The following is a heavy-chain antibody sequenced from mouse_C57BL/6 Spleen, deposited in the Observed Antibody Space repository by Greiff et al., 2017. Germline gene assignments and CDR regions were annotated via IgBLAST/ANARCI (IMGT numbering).Heavy chain of an antibody. Sequence: EVHLVESGGGLVKPGGSLKLSCAASGFTFSDYGMHWVRQAPEKGLEWVAYISSGSSTIYYADTVKGRFTISRDNAKNTLFLQMTSLRSEDTAMYYCARCYGDGSYYFDYWGQGTTLTVSS. CDR1: GFTFSDYG. CDR2: ISSGSSTI. J-gene: IGHJ2*01. V-gene: IGHV5-17*01. D-gene: IGHD2-3*01. CDR3: ARCYGDGSYYFDY.